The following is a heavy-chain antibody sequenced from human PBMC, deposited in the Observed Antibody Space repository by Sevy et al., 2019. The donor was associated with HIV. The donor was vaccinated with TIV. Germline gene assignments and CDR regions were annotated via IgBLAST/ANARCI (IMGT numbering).Heavy chain of an antibody. CDR1: GFSFGDYA. Sequence: GGSLRLSCTGSGFSFGDYAVSWVRQAPGKGLEWVGLIRSKVYGGTTDFAASVKGRLTLTGDDSKSIADLQMNSLKTEDTGVYYCTRDQWQQLERPHCDYWGQGTLVTVSS. J-gene: IGHJ4*02. CDR2: IRSKVYGGTT. V-gene: IGHV3-49*04. CDR3: TRDQWQQLERPHCDY. D-gene: IGHD6-13*01.